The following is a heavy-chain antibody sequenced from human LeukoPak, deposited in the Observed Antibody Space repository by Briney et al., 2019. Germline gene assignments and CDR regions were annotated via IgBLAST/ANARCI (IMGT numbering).Heavy chain of an antibody. D-gene: IGHD3-22*01. CDR1: GGSFSDYY. CDR2: INDHSGNT. CDR3: ARGRIAMIVVVHSFYYGMDV. V-gene: IGHV4-34*01. J-gene: IGHJ6*02. Sequence: SETLSLTCAVYGGSFSDYYWTWIRLSPGKGLEWIGEINDHSGNTNYNPSLNSRVSISLEKSKNQLSLELRSVTAADTAVYYCARGRIAMIVVVHSFYYGMDVWGQGTTVTVSS.